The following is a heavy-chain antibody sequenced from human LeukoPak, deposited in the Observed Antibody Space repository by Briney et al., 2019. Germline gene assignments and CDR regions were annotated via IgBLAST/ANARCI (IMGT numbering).Heavy chain of an antibody. V-gene: IGHV3-7*03. Sequence: PGGSLRLSCAASGFTFSSYWMSWVRQAPGKGLEWVANIKQDGSEKYYVDSVKGRFTISRDNAKNSLYLQMNSLRAEDTAVYYCANLNAPYWGNFDYWGQGTLVTVSS. CDR3: ANLNAPYWGNFDY. CDR2: IKQDGSEK. D-gene: IGHD3-16*01. J-gene: IGHJ4*02. CDR1: GFTFSSYW.